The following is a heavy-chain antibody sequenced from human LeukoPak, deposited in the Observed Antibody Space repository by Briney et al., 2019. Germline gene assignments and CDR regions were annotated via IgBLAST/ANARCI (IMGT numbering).Heavy chain of an antibody. CDR1: GYTLTELS. V-gene: IGHV1-24*01. Sequence: GASVKVSCKVSGYTLTELSMHWVRQAPGKGLEWMGGFDPEDGETICAQKFQGRVTMTEDTSTDAAYMELSSLRSEDTAVYYCATDPAGAPPSWGQGTLVTVSS. J-gene: IGHJ5*02. CDR2: FDPEDGET. D-gene: IGHD3-10*01. CDR3: ATDPAGAPPS.